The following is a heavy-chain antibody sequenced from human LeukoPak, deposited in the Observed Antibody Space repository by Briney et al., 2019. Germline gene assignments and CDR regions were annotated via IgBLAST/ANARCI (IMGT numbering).Heavy chain of an antibody. V-gene: IGHV4-59*01. D-gene: IGHD6-19*01. Sequence: KPSETLSLTCTVSGGSISSYYWSWIRQPPGKGREWIGYIYYSGSTTYNPSLKSRVTISVDTSKNQFSLKLSYVTAADTAVYYCARDLGSGWSGVWGQGTLVTVSS. CDR2: IYYSGST. J-gene: IGHJ4*02. CDR1: GGSISSYY. CDR3: ARDLGSGWSGV.